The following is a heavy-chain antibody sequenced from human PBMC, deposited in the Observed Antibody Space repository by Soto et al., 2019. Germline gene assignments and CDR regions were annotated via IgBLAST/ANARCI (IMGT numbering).Heavy chain of an antibody. J-gene: IGHJ4*02. CDR3: ARDNGGYCTNGVCYLFDY. CDR1: GGTFSSYA. Sequence: QVQLVQSGAEVKKPGSSVKVSCKASGGTFSSYAISWVRQAPGQGLEWMGGIIPIFGTANYAQKFQGRVTITADVSTSTASMELSSLRSEDTAVYYCARDNGGYCTNGVCYLFDYWGQGTLVTVSS. CDR2: IIPIFGTA. V-gene: IGHV1-69*01. D-gene: IGHD2-8*01.